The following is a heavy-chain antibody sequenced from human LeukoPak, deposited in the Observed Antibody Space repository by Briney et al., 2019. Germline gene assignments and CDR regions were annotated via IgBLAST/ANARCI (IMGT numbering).Heavy chain of an antibody. CDR1: GFTFSSYG. CDR3: AKRIGSTSLPIDY. CDR2: ISYDGSNK. D-gene: IGHD2-2*01. Sequence: GWAVRLSCAAYGFTFSSYGTQCVRQAPVKWLAWVAVISYDGSNKYYADSVKGRFTISRDNSKNTLYLQMNSLRAEDTAVYYCAKRIGSTSLPIDYWGQGTLVTVSS. J-gene: IGHJ4*02. V-gene: IGHV3-30*18.